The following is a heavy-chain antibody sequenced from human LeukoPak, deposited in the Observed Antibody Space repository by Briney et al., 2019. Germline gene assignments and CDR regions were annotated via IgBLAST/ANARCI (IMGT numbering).Heavy chain of an antibody. V-gene: IGHV4-34*01. CDR1: GGSFSGYY. CDR3: ARGRKLELRQLSRYYYGMDV. CDR2: INHSGST. Sequence: SETLSLTCAVYGGSFSGYYWSWIRQPPGKGLEWIGEINHSGSTNYNPSLKSRVTISVDTSKNQFSLKLSSVTAADTAVYYCARGRKLELRQLSRYYYGMDVWGQGTTVTVSS. J-gene: IGHJ6*02. D-gene: IGHD1-7*01.